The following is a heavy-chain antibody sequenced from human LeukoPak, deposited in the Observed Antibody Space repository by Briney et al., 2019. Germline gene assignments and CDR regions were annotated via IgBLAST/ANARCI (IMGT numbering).Heavy chain of an antibody. J-gene: IGHJ6*02. D-gene: IGHD4-17*01. CDR1: GYTFTSYG. CDR3: ARDHLRAIDYGDYVGEVGMDV. V-gene: IGHV1-18*01. CDR2: ISAYNGNT. Sequence: ASVKVSCKASGYTFTSYGISWVRQAPGQGLEWMGWISAYNGNTNYAQKLQGRVTMTTDTSTSTAYMELRSLRSDDTAVYYCARDHLRAIDYGDYVGEVGMDVWGQGTTVTVSS.